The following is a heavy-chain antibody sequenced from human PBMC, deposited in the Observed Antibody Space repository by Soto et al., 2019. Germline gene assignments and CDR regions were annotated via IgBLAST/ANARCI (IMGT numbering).Heavy chain of an antibody. CDR3: ARDYHYDSSGYYFDY. D-gene: IGHD3-22*01. CDR2: ISSSSSYT. J-gene: IGHJ4*02. CDR1: GFTFSDYY. V-gene: IGHV3-11*06. Sequence: PGGSLRLSCAASGFTFSDYYMSWIRQAPGKGLEWVSYISSSSSYTNYADSVKGRFTISRDNAKNSLYLQMNSLRAEDTAVYYCARDYHYDSSGYYFDYWGQGTLVTVSS.